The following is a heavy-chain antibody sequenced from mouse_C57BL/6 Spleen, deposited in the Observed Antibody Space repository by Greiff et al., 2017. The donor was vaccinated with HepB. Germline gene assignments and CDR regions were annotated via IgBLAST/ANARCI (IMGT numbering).Heavy chain of an antibody. CDR1: GYTFTDYY. J-gene: IGHJ4*01. D-gene: IGHD1-1*01. CDR2: INPNNGGT. CDR3: ARSDYYYGSSYGYAMDY. Sequence: EVQLQQSGPELVKPGASVKISCKASGYTFTDYYMNWVKQSHGKSLEWIGDINPNNGGTSYNQKFKGKATLTVDKSSSTAYMELRSLTSEDSAVYDCARSDYYYGSSYGYAMDYWGQGTSVTVSS. V-gene: IGHV1-26*01.